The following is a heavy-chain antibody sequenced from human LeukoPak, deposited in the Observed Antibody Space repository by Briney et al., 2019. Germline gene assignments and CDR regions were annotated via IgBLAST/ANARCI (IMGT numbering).Heavy chain of an antibody. Sequence: ASVKVSCKASGYTFTSYYMHWVRQAPGQGLEWMGIINPSGGSTSYAQKFQGRVTMTRDMSTSTVYMDLSSLRSEDTAVYYCARDNYGSGWYNGYYYYYMDVWGKGTTVTVSS. CDR3: ARDNYGSGWYNGYYYYYMDV. CDR2: INPSGGST. V-gene: IGHV1-46*01. D-gene: IGHD6-19*01. CDR1: GYTFTSYY. J-gene: IGHJ6*03.